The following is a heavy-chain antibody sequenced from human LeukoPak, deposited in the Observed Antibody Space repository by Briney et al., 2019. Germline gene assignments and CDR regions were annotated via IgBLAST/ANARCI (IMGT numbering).Heavy chain of an antibody. CDR3: AADYGGKLDYYYYYYMDV. J-gene: IGHJ6*03. CDR2: IYTSGST. CDR1: GGSISSGSYY. V-gene: IGHV4-61*02. D-gene: IGHD4-23*01. Sequence: SQTLSLTCTVSGGSISSGSYYWSWIRQPAGKGLEWIGRIYTSGSTSYNPSLKSRVTISVDTSKNQFSLKLSSVTAADTAVYYCAADYGGKLDYYYYYYMDVWGKGTTVTVSS.